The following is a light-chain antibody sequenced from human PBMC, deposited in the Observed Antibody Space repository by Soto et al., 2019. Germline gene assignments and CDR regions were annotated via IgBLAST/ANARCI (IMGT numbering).Light chain of an antibody. CDR2: TNT. V-gene: IGLV1-44*01. Sequence: QSVLTQPRSASGTPGQRVTICCSGSSXNVGGNPVNWYQHVPTTAPKLLIYTNTQRPSGVPDRFSGSKSGTSASLAISGLQSEDEADYYCASWDDSLNGPVFGTGTKVTVL. J-gene: IGLJ1*01. CDR3: ASWDDSLNGPV. CDR1: SXNVGGNP.